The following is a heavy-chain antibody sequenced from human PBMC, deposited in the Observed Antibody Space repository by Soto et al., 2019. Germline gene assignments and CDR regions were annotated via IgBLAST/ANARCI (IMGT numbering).Heavy chain of an antibody. J-gene: IGHJ4*02. Sequence: SSETLSLTCVVYGGSFSDYYWSWIRQPPGKGLEWIGEINPSGSTNDNPSLKSRVTISADTSKSQFSLELSSVTAADTALYYCAGRNGYYSGIDYCGQRTLVTVSS. CDR3: AGRNGYYSGIDY. V-gene: IGHV4-34*01. CDR1: GGSFSDYY. CDR2: INPSGST. D-gene: IGHD3-22*01.